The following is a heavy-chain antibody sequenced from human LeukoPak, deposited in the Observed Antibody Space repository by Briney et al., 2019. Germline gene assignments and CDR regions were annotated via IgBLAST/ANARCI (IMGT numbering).Heavy chain of an antibody. CDR3: ARCGPDIVVVPAAIPEGWFDP. J-gene: IGHJ5*02. D-gene: IGHD2-2*02. V-gene: IGHV4-34*01. Sequence: PSETLSLTCAVNGGSFSGYYWSWIRQPPGKGLEWIGEINHSGSTNYNPSLKSRVTISVDTSKNQFSLKLSSVTAADTAVYYCARCGPDIVVVPAAIPEGWFDPWGQGILVTVSS. CDR2: INHSGST. CDR1: GGSFSGYY.